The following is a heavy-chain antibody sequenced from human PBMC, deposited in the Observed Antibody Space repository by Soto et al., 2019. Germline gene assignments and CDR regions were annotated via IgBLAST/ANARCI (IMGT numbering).Heavy chain of an antibody. J-gene: IGHJ5*01. D-gene: IGHD3-16*01. CDR1: GFPFSNCW. CDR2: IKQDGSEK. V-gene: IGHV3-7*01. Sequence: EVQLVESGGGLVQPGGSLRLSCAASGFPFSNCWMSWVRQAPGKGPEWVANIKQDGSEKNYVDSVEGRFTISRDNAKNSLYLQMNSLRAEDTAVYYCATYAHHTFDSWGQGTLVTVSS. CDR3: ATYAHHTFDS.